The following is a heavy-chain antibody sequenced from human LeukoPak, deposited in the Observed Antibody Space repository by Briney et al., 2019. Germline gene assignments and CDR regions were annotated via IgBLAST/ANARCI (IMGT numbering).Heavy chain of an antibody. Sequence: GGSLRLSCAASGFTSSSYWMYWVRQAPGKGLVCVSRINSDASNTIYADSVKGRFTISRDNAKNTLYLQMNSQRVEDTTVYYCARSRYGGYIDSWGQGTLVTVSS. CDR3: ARSRYGGYIDS. J-gene: IGHJ4*02. D-gene: IGHD5-18*01. V-gene: IGHV3-74*01. CDR1: GFTSSSYW. CDR2: INSDASNT.